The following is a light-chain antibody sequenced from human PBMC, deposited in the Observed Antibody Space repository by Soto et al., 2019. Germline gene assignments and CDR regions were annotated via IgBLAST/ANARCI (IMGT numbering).Light chain of an antibody. Sequence: IVLTQSPGTLSFSPGERVTLSCRASQSVTTRLAWYQHKPGQAPTLLMSGASNRASGVPVRFSGSGSGTDFTLTISSLQPEDFATYYCQQLHDYPITFGQGTRLEIK. V-gene: IGKV3-11*01. J-gene: IGKJ5*01. CDR3: QQLHDYPIT. CDR2: GAS. CDR1: QSVTTR.